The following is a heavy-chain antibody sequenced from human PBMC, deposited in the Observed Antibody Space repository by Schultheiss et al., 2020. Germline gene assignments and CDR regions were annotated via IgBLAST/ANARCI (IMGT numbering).Heavy chain of an antibody. V-gene: IGHV4-39*07. J-gene: IGHJ6*02. D-gene: IGHD3-10*01. CDR3: ARDLGPYYYGSGSYYYYGMDV. Sequence: SETLSLTCTVSGGSISSSSYYWGWIRQPPGKGLEWIGRIYTSGSTNYNPSLKSRVTISVDTSKNQFSLKLSSVTAADTAVYYCARDLGPYYYGSGSYYYYGMDVWGQGTTVTVSS. CDR1: GGSISSSSYY. CDR2: IYTSGST.